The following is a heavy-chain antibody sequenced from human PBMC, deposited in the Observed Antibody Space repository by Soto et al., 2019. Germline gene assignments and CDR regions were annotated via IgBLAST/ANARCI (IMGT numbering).Heavy chain of an antibody. Sequence: PWESLKISCKGSGYSFTSYWIGWVRQMPWKGLEWMGIIYPGDSDTRYSPSFQGQVTISADKSISTAYLQWSSLKASDTSMYYCARQLAYSSSWYVVDYWGQGTLVTVSS. D-gene: IGHD6-13*01. CDR2: IYPGDSDT. CDR3: ARQLAYSSSWYVVDY. J-gene: IGHJ4*02. CDR1: GYSFTSYW. V-gene: IGHV5-51*01.